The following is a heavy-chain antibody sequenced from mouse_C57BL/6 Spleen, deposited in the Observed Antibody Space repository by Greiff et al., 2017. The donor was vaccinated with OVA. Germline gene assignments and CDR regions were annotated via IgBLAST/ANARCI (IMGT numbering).Heavy chain of an antibody. D-gene: IGHD1-1*01. V-gene: IGHV1-52*01. CDR1: GYTFTSYW. CDR2: IDPSDSET. J-gene: IGHJ4*01. Sequence: QVQLQQPGAELVRPGSSVKLSCKASGYTFTSYWMHWVKQRPIQGLEWIGNIDPSDSETHYNQKFKDKATLTVDKSSSTAYMQLSSLTSEDSAVYYCARAGYYGSRTDYAMDYWGQGTSVTVSS. CDR3: ARAGYYGSRTDYAMDY.